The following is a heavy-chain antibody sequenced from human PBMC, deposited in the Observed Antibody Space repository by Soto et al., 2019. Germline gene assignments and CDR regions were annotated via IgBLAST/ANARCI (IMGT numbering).Heavy chain of an antibody. V-gene: IGHV1-2*02. Sequence: QVQLVQSGAEVKKPGASVKVSCKGSGYTFTGYYIHWVRQAPGQGLEWMGYINPNSGGTNDAQKFQGGVPMTRDTSISTVYMELSRLRSDDTAVYWCATDQENYYQSSGYYYAYWGQGTLVTVSS. CDR2: INPNSGGT. D-gene: IGHD3-22*01. CDR3: ATDQENYYQSSGYYYAY. J-gene: IGHJ4*02. CDR1: GYTFTGYY.